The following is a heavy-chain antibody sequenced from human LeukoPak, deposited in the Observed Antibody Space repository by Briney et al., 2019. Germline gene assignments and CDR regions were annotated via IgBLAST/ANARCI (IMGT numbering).Heavy chain of an antibody. V-gene: IGHV3-30*02. J-gene: IGHJ4*02. D-gene: IGHD3-3*01. Sequence: GGSLRLSCAASGFTFSSYGMHWFRQAPGKGLEWVAFIRYDGSNKYYADSVKGRFTISRDNSKNTLYLQMNSLRAEDTAVYYCAKDMYYDFWSGYPDYWGQGTLVTVSS. CDR1: GFTFSSYG. CDR3: AKDMYYDFWSGYPDY. CDR2: IRYDGSNK.